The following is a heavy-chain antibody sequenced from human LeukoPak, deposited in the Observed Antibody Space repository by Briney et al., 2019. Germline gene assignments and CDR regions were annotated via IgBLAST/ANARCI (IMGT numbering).Heavy chain of an antibody. CDR3: ARLRGLNR. CDR1: GFTFSDYY. Sequence: GGSLRLSCAASGFTFSDYYMSWIRPPPGKGREWGTYISSSGTTTYYADSVRGRFTVSRHNTKNSLYLQMQTPSAEDRAANYCARLRGLNRWGQRTLVTVPS. CDR2: ISSSGTTT. D-gene: IGHD3-10*01. J-gene: IGHJ4*02. V-gene: IGHV3-11*01.